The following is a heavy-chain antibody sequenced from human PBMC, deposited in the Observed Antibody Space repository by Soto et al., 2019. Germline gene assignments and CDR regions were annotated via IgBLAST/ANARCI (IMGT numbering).Heavy chain of an antibody. J-gene: IGHJ5*02. CDR3: ARDPRGAVTATVDA. D-gene: IGHD2-21*02. V-gene: IGHV1-18*01. Sequence: QVQLVQSGAEVKKPGASVKVSCKASGYAFSNYGISWGRQAPGQGLEWMGRIPAYTFDTVYAQKFQGRVTMTTDTSTGTAYMELRRLRSDETAIYYCARDPRGAVTATVDAWGQGTLVTVA. CDR2: IPAYTFDT. CDR1: GYAFSNYG.